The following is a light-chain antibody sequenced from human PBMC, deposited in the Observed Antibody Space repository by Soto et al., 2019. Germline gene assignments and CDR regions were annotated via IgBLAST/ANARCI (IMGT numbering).Light chain of an antibody. Sequence: QSVLTQPASVSGSPGQSITISCTGTSSDVGSYNLVSWYQQHPGKAPKLMIYEVSKRPSGVSNRFSGSKSGNTASLTISGLQAEEEADYYCCSYAGSSTPLIFGTGTRSPS. CDR3: CSYAGSSTPLI. J-gene: IGLJ1*01. CDR2: EVS. CDR1: SSDVGSYNL. V-gene: IGLV2-23*02.